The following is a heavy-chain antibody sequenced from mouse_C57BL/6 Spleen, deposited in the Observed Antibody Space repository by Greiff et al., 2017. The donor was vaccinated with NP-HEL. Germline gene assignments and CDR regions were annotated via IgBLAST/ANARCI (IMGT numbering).Heavy chain of an antibody. CDR3: ARASYYGSSYWFAY. D-gene: IGHD1-1*01. V-gene: IGHV1-59*01. J-gene: IGHJ3*01. Sequence: VQLQQPGAELVRPGTSVKLSCKASGYTFTSYWMHWVKQRPGQGLEWIGVIDPSDSYTNYNQKFKGKATLTVDTSSSTAYMQLSSLTSEDSAVYYCARASYYGSSYWFAYWGQGTLVTVSA. CDR1: GYTFTSYW. CDR2: IDPSDSYT.